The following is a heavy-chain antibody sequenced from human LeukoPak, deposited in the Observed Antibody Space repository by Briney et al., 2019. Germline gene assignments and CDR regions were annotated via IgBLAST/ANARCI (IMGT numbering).Heavy chain of an antibody. D-gene: IGHD6-13*01. Sequence: GGSLRLSCAASGFTFSSYSMNWVRQAPGKGLEWVSYISSSSSTIYYADSVKGRFTISRDNAKNSLYLQMNSLRAEDTAVYYCARASSSWLSYWFDPWGQGTLVTVSS. CDR2: ISSSSSTI. CDR3: ARASSSWLSYWFDP. V-gene: IGHV3-48*04. J-gene: IGHJ5*02. CDR1: GFTFSSYS.